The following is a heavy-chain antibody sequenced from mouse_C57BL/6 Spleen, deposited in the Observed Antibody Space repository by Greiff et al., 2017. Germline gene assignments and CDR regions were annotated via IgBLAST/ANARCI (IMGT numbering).Heavy chain of an antibody. Sequence: VQLQQPGTELVKPGASVKLSCKASGYSFTGYYMHWVKQSSEKSLEWIGEINPSTGGTSYNQKFKGKATLTVDKSSSTAYMQLKSLTSEDSAVYYCARRETMDYWGQGTSVTVSS. CDR3: ARRETMDY. CDR2: INPSTGGT. V-gene: IGHV1-43*01. CDR1: GYSFTGYY. J-gene: IGHJ4*01.